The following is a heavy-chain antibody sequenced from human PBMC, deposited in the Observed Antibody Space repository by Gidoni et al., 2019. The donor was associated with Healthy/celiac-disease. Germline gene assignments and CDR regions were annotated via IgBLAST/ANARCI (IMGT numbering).Heavy chain of an antibody. Sequence: QVTLKESGPVLVKPTDTLTLTCTVPGCSLSNASMGVSWIRQPPGKALEWLAPIFSNDEKSYSTSLKSRRTISKATSKSQVVLTRTNMDPVDTATYYCARTHGSDTAMAYDAFDIWGQGTMVTGSS. V-gene: IGHV2-26*01. CDR2: IFSNDEK. J-gene: IGHJ3*02. D-gene: IGHD5-18*01. CDR1: GCSLSNASMG. CDR3: ARTHGSDTAMAYDAFDI.